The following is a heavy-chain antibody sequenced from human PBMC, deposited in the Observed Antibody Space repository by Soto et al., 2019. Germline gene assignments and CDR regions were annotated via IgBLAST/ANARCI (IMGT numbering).Heavy chain of an antibody. J-gene: IGHJ6*03. CDR1: GGSFSGYY. D-gene: IGHD3-3*01. CDR2: INHSGST. CDR3: ARGGILDFWSGYYRPYYYYYYMDV. V-gene: IGHV4-34*01. Sequence: SETLSLTCAVYGGSFSGYYWSWIRQPPGKGLEWIGEINHSGSTNYNPSLKSRVTISVDTSKNQFSLKLSSVTAADTAVYYCARGGILDFWSGYYRPYYYYYYMDVWGKGTTVTVSS.